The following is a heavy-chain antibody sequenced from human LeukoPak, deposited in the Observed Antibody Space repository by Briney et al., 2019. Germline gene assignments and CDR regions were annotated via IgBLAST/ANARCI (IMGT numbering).Heavy chain of an antibody. CDR3: AREGHRRYYYDSSGREDAFDI. CDR2: MNPHSGKT. J-gene: IGHJ3*02. D-gene: IGHD3-22*01. Sequence: ASVKVSCKASGYPFNNYDINWVRQATGQGLEWMGWMNPHSGKTGYAQNFQGRVTMTRDTSISTAYMELRSLRSDDTAVYYCAREGHRRYYYDSSGREDAFDIWGQGTMVTVSS. CDR1: GYPFNNYD. V-gene: IGHV1-8*01.